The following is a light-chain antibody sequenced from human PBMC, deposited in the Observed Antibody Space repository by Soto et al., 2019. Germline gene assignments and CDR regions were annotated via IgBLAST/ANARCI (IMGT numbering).Light chain of an antibody. CDR1: SSNIESNT. CDR3: AAWDDILNGYV. CDR2: SNY. J-gene: IGLJ1*01. V-gene: IGLV1-44*01. Sequence: SVLTPPPAASGTPGHRVTISCSVSSSNIESNTVTWYQQLPGTAPKLVIYSNYDRPSGVPDRFSGSTSGTSASLVIRGLQSEDEADYYCAAWDDILNGYVFGGGTKGTV.